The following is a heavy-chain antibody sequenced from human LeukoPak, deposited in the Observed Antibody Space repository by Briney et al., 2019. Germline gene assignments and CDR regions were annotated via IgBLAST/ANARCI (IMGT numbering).Heavy chain of an antibody. CDR3: AKMRATYYYDDNFDY. J-gene: IGHJ4*02. D-gene: IGHD3-22*01. V-gene: IGHV1-2*02. CDR2: INPNSGGT. CDR1: GYTFTGYY. Sequence: ASVEVSCKASGYTFTGYYMHWVRQAPGQGLEWMGWINPNSGGTNYAQKFQGRVTMTRDTSISTAYMELSRLRSDDTAVYYCAKMRATYYYDDNFDYWGQGTLVTVSS.